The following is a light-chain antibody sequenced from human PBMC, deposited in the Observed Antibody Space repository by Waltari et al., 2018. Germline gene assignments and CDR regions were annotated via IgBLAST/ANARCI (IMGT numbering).Light chain of an antibody. V-gene: IGLV2-14*03. Sequence: QSALSQPASVSGSPGQSVTISCTGTSKDVGANDYAPWYQQHPGRAPKLMIYAVRQRSSGVSNRFSGSRAGNTASLTISGLQTEDEADYYCTAYTTSATLVFGGGTRLTVL. CDR2: AVR. CDR1: SKDVGANDY. J-gene: IGLJ3*02. CDR3: TAYTTSATLV.